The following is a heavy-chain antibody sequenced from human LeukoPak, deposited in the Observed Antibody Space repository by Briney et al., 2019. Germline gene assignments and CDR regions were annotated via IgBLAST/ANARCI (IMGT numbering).Heavy chain of an antibody. D-gene: IGHD4-17*01. CDR3: ARGPTTVTRAFDY. V-gene: IGHV4-4*07. Sequence: SETLSLTCSVSGDSISYFYWSWIRQAAGKGLEWIGRIYSRGSADYNASLKSRVTMSVDTSKNQFSLELNSVTAADTAVYYCARGPTTVTRAFDYWGQGTLVTVSS. J-gene: IGHJ4*02. CDR1: GDSISYFY. CDR2: IYSRGSA.